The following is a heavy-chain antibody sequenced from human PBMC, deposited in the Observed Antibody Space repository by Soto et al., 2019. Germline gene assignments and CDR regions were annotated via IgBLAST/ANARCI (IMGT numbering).Heavy chain of an antibody. J-gene: IGHJ6*02. Sequence: QVQLVQSGAEVKKPGASVKVSCKASGYTFTRSGISWVRQAPGQGLEWMGWINGYNGNTNYAQKFQGRITMTSDTPTSTAYMALRSLRSDDTAVYYCARMGDGPYSYYGMDVWGQGTTVIVSS. V-gene: IGHV1-18*01. CDR2: INGYNGNT. CDR3: ARMGDGPYSYYGMDV. D-gene: IGHD3-16*01. CDR1: GYTFTRSG.